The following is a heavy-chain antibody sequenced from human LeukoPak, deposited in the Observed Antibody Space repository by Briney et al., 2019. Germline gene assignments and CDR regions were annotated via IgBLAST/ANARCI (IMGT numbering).Heavy chain of an antibody. Sequence: GESLKISCKGSGYRFTSYWIGWVRQMPGKGLEWMGIIYPGDSDTRYSPSFQGQVTISADKSISTAYLQWSSLKASDTAMYYCARAPDYDTSGYYYLFDYWGQGTLVTVSS. CDR2: IYPGDSDT. CDR1: GYRFTSYW. J-gene: IGHJ4*02. V-gene: IGHV5-51*01. D-gene: IGHD3-22*01. CDR3: ARAPDYDTSGYYYLFDY.